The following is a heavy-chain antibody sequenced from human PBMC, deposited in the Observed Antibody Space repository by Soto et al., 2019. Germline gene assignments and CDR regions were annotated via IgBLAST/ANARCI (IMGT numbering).Heavy chain of an antibody. D-gene: IGHD3-3*01. V-gene: IGHV5-51*01. CDR1: GYSFTSYW. CDR2: IYPGDSDT. CDR3: ARTLRFLESDNWFDP. J-gene: IGHJ5*02. Sequence: GESLKISCKGSGYSFTSYWIGWVRQMPGKGLEWMGIIYPGDSDTSYSPSFQGQVTISADKSISTAYLQWSSLKASDTAMYYCARTLRFLESDNWFDPWGQGTLVTVSS.